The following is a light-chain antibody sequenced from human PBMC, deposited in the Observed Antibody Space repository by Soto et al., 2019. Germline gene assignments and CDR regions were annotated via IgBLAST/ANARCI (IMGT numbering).Light chain of an antibody. CDR1: SNY. V-gene: IGLV2-11*01. Sequence: QSALTQPRSVSGSPGESVTISCTGTSNYVSWYQQHPGKAPKLMIYDVSKRPSGVPDRFSGSKSGNTASLTISGLQAEDEADYFCCSFAGSYTSYVFGTGTKVXVL. CDR2: DVS. CDR3: CSFAGSYTSYV. J-gene: IGLJ1*01.